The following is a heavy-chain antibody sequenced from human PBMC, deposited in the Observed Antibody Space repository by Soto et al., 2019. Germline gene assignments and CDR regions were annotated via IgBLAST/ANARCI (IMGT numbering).Heavy chain of an antibody. CDR2: IYPGDSDT. D-gene: IGHD2-15*01. CDR3: ARQRYCSGGSCSYAFDI. V-gene: IGHV5-51*01. CDR1: GYSFTSYW. Sequence: GESLKISCKGSGYSFTSYWIGWVRQMPGKGLEWMGIIYPGDSDTRYSPSFQGQVTISADKSISTAYLQWSSLKASDTAMYYCARQRYCSGGSCSYAFDIWAQGTMVTVSS. J-gene: IGHJ3*02.